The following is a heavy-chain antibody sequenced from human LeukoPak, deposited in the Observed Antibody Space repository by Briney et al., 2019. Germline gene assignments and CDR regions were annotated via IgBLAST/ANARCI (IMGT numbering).Heavy chain of an antibody. CDR1: GYTFTGYY. Sequence: ASVKVSCKASGYTFTGYYMHWVRQAPGQGLEWMGIINPSGGSTSYAQKFQGRVTMTRDTSTSTVYMELSSLRSEDTAVYYCARVRLWDNDAFDIWGQGTMVTVSS. CDR2: INPSGGST. J-gene: IGHJ3*02. CDR3: ARVRLWDNDAFDI. V-gene: IGHV1-46*01. D-gene: IGHD5-18*01.